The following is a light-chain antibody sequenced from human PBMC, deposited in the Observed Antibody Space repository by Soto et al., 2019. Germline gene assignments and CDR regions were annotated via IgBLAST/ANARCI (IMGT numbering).Light chain of an antibody. J-gene: IGKJ1*01. CDR2: KAS. CDR1: HSISSW. V-gene: IGKV1-5*03. CDR3: QQDNSYSRT. Sequence: DIQMTQYPSTLSASVGDRVTITCRASHSISSWLAWYQQKPGKAPKLLIYKASSLESGVPSRFSGSGSGTEFTLTISSLQPDDFATYYCQQDNSYSRTFGQGTKVEIK.